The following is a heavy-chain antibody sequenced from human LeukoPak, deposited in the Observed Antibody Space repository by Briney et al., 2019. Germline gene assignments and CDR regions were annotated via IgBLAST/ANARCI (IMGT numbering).Heavy chain of an antibody. Sequence: SETLSLTCTVSGGSISSYYWSWIRQPPGKGLEWIGYIYTSGGTNYNPSLKSRVTISVDTSKNQFSLKLSSVTAADTAVYYCAREKVAGMDVWGQGTTVTVSS. V-gene: IGHV4-4*09. D-gene: IGHD2-15*01. CDR1: GGSISSYY. CDR2: IYTSGGT. CDR3: AREKVAGMDV. J-gene: IGHJ6*02.